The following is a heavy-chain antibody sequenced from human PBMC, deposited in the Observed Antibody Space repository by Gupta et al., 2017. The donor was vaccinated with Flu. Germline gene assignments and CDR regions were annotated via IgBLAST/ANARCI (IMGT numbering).Heavy chain of an antibody. Sequence: EVQLLESGGGLVQPGGSLRLSCAASGFTFSTYAMSWFRQAPGKELEWVSDIDSSGYYTYYADSVKGRYTISRDNSRNTLFLQVSDLTAEDTAIYYCAKGSSGGRPYYFDYWGQGALVTVSS. D-gene: IGHD3-22*01. V-gene: IGHV3-23*01. CDR1: GFTFSTYA. CDR3: AKGSSGGRPYYFDY. CDR2: IDSSGYYT. J-gene: IGHJ4*02.